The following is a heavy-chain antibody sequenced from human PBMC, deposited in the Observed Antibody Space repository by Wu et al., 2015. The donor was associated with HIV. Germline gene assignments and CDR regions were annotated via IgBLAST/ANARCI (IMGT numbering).Heavy chain of an antibody. Sequence: VQLVQSGAEVKKPGATVKISCKVSGYTLTDYYMHWVQQVPGKGLEWVGLVDPEDGEALYAESFQGRVTLTEDTSTDTAYMELTRLRSEDTAVYYCATLIRYNLNDKADAFDFWGHGTMVTVSS. CDR3: ATLIRYNLNDKADAFDF. CDR2: VDPEDGEA. V-gene: IGHV1-69-2*01. CDR1: GYTLTDYY. D-gene: IGHD1-1*01. J-gene: IGHJ3*01.